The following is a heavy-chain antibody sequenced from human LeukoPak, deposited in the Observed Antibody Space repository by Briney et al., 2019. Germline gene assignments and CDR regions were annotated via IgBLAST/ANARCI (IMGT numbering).Heavy chain of an antibody. J-gene: IGHJ4*02. CDR2: IKSDGSST. D-gene: IGHD3-10*01. CDR3: ARISTMVRHY. CDR1: GFTFRSYC. V-gene: IGHV3-74*03. Sequence: GGSLRLSCAVSGFTFRSYCMHWVRQAPGKGLVWVSSIKSDGSSTTYAESVKGRFTISRDNAENTLYLQMNSLRVEDTAVYYCARISTMVRHYWGQGTLVTVSS.